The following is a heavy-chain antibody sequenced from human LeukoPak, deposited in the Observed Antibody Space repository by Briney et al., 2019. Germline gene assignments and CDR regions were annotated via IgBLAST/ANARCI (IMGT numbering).Heavy chain of an antibody. V-gene: IGHV3-21*01. CDR2: ISSRSSYI. Sequence: PGGSLRLSCAASGFTFSTYTMNWVRQAPGKGLEWVSSISSRSSYIYYADSVKGRFTISRDNAKNSLYLQMNSLRAEDTAVYYCARDRRSGIAAAGTGDAFDIWGQGTMVTVSP. CDR1: GFTFSTYT. J-gene: IGHJ3*02. D-gene: IGHD6-13*01. CDR3: ARDRRSGIAAAGTGDAFDI.